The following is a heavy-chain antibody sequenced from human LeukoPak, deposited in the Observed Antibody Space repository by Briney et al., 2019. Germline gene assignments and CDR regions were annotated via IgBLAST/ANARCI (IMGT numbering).Heavy chain of an antibody. CDR3: LRDLNWSLDQ. J-gene: IGHJ4*02. D-gene: IGHD1-20*01. Sequence: GGSLRLSCAASGFTFSTFPMSWVRQAPGKGLDWVSTLSGSGTNTYYADSVKGRFTISRDNSKNTLYLQMNSLRAEDTAVYYCLRDLNWSLDQWGQGTLVTVSS. CDR2: LSGSGTNT. V-gene: IGHV3-23*01. CDR1: GFTFSTFP.